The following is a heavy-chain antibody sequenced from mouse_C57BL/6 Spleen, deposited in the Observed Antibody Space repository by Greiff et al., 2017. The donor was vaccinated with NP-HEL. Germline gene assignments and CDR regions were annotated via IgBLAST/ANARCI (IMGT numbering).Heavy chain of an antibody. V-gene: IGHV1-64*01. J-gene: IGHJ4*01. D-gene: IGHD1-1*01. CDR1: GYTFTSYW. CDR3: ASPLLLRYAMDY. CDR2: IHPNSGST. Sequence: VQLQQPGAELVKPGASVKLSCKASGYTFTSYWMHWVKQRPGQGLEWIGMIHPNSGSTNYNEKFKSKATLTVDKSSSTAYMQLSSLTSDDSAVYYCASPLLLRYAMDYWGQGTSVTVSS.